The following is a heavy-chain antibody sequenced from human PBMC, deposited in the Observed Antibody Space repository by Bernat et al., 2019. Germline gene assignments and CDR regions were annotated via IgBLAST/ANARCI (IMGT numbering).Heavy chain of an antibody. D-gene: IGHD6-13*01. J-gene: IGHJ4*02. V-gene: IGHV4-59*08. CDR1: GASISTYY. Sequence: QVQLQESGPGLVKPSETLSLTCTVSGASISTYYWSWIRQPPGKGLEWIGYIFYSGSTNYNPSLKSRVTISADTSKNQFSLKLSSVTAADTAVYYCARHWASGSWAILDYWGQGALVTVSS. CDR2: IFYSGST. CDR3: ARHWASGSWAILDY.